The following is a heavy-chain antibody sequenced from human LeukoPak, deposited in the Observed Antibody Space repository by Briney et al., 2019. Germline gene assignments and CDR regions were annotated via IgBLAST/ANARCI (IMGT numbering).Heavy chain of an antibody. CDR2: IFRDGRT. V-gene: IGHV4-4*02. Sequence: NPSGTLSLTCAVSGGSISSNHWWTWVRQPPGKGLEWIGEIFRDGRTNFAPSLKSRPTISVDKSKNQFSLMVTSVTAADTAVYYCARHPPWGPWDPWGQGTLVTGSS. J-gene: IGHJ5*02. CDR3: ARHPPWGPWDP. D-gene: IGHD7-27*01. CDR1: GGSISSNHW.